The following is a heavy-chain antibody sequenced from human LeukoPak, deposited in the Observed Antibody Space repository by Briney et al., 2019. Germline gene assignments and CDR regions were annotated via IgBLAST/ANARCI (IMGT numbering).Heavy chain of an antibody. CDR2: IYHSGST. J-gene: IGHJ3*02. D-gene: IGHD2-15*01. Sequence: PSETLSLTCAVSGYSISSGYYWGWIRQPPGKGLKWIGSIYHSGSTYYNPSLKSRVTISVDTSKNQFSLKLSSVTAADTAVYYCARHDCGGSCYFAFDIRGQGTMVTVSS. CDR1: GYSISSGYY. CDR3: ARHDCGGSCYFAFDI. V-gene: IGHV4-38-2*01.